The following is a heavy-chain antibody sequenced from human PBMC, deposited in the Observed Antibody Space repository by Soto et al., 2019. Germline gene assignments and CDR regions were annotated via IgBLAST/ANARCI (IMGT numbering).Heavy chain of an antibody. V-gene: IGHV3-7*03. Sequence: GGSLRLSCAASGFTFSSYWMSWVRQAPGKGLEWVANIKQDVGEKYYVDSVKGRFTISRDNAKNSLYLQMNSLRGDDTAVYYCVRDYRVSYGYGPFDYWGQGTLVTVSS. J-gene: IGHJ4*02. CDR1: GFTFSSYW. D-gene: IGHD5-18*01. CDR3: VRDYRVSYGYGPFDY. CDR2: IKQDVGEK.